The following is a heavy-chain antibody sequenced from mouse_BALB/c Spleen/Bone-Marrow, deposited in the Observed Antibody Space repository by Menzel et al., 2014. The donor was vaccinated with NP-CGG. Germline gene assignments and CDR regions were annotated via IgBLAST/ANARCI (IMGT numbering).Heavy chain of an antibody. D-gene: IGHD2-14*01. CDR3: ARSDDRLDPLPY. CDR2: IDTSDSYT. J-gene: IGHJ3*01. V-gene: IGHV1-69*01. CDR1: GHTFTDYW. Sequence: QVQLQQPGAELVMPGASVKMSCKASGHTFTDYWMHWVKQRPGQGLEWIGAIDTSDSYTSYNQKFKGKATLTVDQSSSTAYMQRSGVTSEDCAVYCCARSDDRLDPLPYWGRGTLVAVSA.